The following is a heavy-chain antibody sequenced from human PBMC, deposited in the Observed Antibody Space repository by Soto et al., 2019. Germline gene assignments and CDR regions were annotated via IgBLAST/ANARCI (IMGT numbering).Heavy chain of an antibody. Sequence: PSETLSLTCAVYGGSFSGYYWSWIRQPPGEGLEWIGEINHSGSTNYNPSLKSRVTISVDTSKNQFSLKLSSVTAADTAVYYCATGGWYCRGGSCHFDYWGQGTLVTVSS. V-gene: IGHV4-34*01. J-gene: IGHJ4*02. CDR1: GGSFSGYY. D-gene: IGHD2-15*01. CDR2: INHSGST. CDR3: ATGGWYCRGGSCHFDY.